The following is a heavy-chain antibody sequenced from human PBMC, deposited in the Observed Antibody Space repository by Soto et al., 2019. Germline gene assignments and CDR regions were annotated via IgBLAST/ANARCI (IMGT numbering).Heavy chain of an antibody. V-gene: IGHV3-23*01. CDR2: FSNTGGGT. CDR1: GFTFSDYA. CDR3: AKGRGIPSEFDY. J-gene: IGHJ4*02. D-gene: IGHD6-13*01. Sequence: EVQLLESGGGLVQPGGSLRLSCAASGFTFSDYAMSWVRQAPGKGLEWVSVFSNTGGGTYYADSVKGRFTISRDNSKNMLYLQMTSLRAEDTAVYYCAKGRGIPSEFDYCGQGTLVTVSS.